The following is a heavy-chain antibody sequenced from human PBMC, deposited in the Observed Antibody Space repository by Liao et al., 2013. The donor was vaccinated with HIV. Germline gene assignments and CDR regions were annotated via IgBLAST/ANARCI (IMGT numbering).Heavy chain of an antibody. J-gene: IGHJ4*02. D-gene: IGHD3-22*01. V-gene: IGHV4-4*07. CDR1: GGSVSHNY. CDR2: LYAGGSL. CDR3: ARGSSGYYPFYFDS. Sequence: QVQLQESGPGLVKPSETLSLTCTVSGGSVSHNYWGWIRQPAGKGLECIGRLYAGGSLNYSPSLKGRATMSLDASKSQLYLKLDSVTAADTATYYCARGSSGYYPFYFDSWGQGILVTVSS.